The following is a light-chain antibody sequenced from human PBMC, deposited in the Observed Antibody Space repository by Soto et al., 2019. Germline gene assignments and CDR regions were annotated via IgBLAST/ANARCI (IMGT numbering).Light chain of an antibody. CDR2: KVS. J-gene: IGKJ2*01. CDR1: QSLVHGDGNTY. CDR3: MQGTHSYT. Sequence: DVVMTQSPLSLPVTLGQPASISCRSSQSLVHGDGNTYLSWFQQRPGQSPRRLIYKVSRRDSGVPDRFSGSGSGTDFTLKISRVEAEDVAIYYCMQGTHSYTFGQGTRLDVK. V-gene: IGKV2-30*02.